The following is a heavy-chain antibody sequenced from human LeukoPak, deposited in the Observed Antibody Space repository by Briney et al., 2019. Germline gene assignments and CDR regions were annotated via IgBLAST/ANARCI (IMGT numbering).Heavy chain of an antibody. D-gene: IGHD3-9*01. CDR2: IHHDGST. J-gene: IGHJ4*02. Sequence: PSETLSLTCDVSGYSINGDFHWGWVRQSPGKGLEWIATIHHDGSTYYNPSLKNRVSISMDTSKNQFSLRVTSVTAADTATYYCARDRFDFGQYEFDYWGQGALVTVSS. CDR1: GYSINGDFH. CDR3: ARDRFDFGQYEFDY. V-gene: IGHV4-38-2*01.